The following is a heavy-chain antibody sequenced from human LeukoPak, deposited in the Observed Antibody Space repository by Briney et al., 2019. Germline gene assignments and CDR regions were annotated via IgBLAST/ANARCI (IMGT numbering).Heavy chain of an antibody. CDR3: ARDQEAFDY. J-gene: IGHJ4*02. CDR2: IYPSDGST. CDR1: GGTSSSYA. Sequence: ASVKVSCKASGGTSSSYAISWVRQAPGQGLEWMGMIYPSDGSTSYAQKFQGRVTVTRDTSTSTVHMELSGLRSEDTAVYYCARDQEAFDYWGQGTLVTVSS. V-gene: IGHV1-46*01.